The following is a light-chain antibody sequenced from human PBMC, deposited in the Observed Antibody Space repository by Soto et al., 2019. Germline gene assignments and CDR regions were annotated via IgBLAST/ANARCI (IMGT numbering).Light chain of an antibody. V-gene: IGLV2-23*01. CDR2: EAT. CDR1: SSDVGSYNL. J-gene: IGLJ2*01. Sequence: QSVLTQPASVSGSPGQSITISCTGTSSDVGSYNLVSWYQQHPGKAPKLMIYEATKRPSGVSTRFSGSKSGNTASLTISGLQAEDEADHFCSSYAGSMSVIFGGGTKVTVL. CDR3: SSYAGSMSVI.